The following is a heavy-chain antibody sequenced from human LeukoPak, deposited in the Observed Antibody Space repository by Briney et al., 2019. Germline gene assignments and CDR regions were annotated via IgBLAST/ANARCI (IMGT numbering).Heavy chain of an antibody. J-gene: IGHJ5*02. Sequence: GGSLRLSCSASGFTFSSYAMHWVRQAPGKGLEYVSAISSNGGSTYYADSVKGRFTISRDNSKNTLYLQMSSLRAEDTAVYYCARTPIAARPGNWFDPWGQGTLVTVSS. CDR1: GFTFSSYA. V-gene: IGHV3-64D*06. D-gene: IGHD6-6*01. CDR2: ISSNGGST. CDR3: ARTPIAARPGNWFDP.